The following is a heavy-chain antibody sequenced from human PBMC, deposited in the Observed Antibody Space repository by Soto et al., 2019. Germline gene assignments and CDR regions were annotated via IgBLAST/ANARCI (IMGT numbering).Heavy chain of an antibody. Sequence: QVQLLQSGAEVKKPGASVKVSCKASGYPFTSYGISLVRQAPGQGLEWMGWLSAYNGNTNDAQKLQGRVTTTTDTSTSTAYMELRSLRSDDTAVYYCAKLGMGATTWGWFDPWGQGTLVTVSS. CDR3: AKLGMGATTWGWFDP. CDR1: GYPFTSYG. CDR2: LSAYNGNT. V-gene: IGHV1-18*04. J-gene: IGHJ5*02. D-gene: IGHD1-26*01.